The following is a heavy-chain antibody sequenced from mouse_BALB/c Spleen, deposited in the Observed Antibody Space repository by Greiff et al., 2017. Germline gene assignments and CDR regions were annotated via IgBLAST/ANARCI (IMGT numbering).Heavy chain of an antibody. J-gene: IGHJ2*01. CDR2: ISSGGGST. CDR1: GFAFSSYD. D-gene: IGHD1-2*01. V-gene: IGHV5-12-1*01. Sequence: EVQLVESGGGLVKPGGSLTLSCAASGFAFSSYDLSWVRQTPEKRLEWVAYISSGGGSTYYPDTVTGRFTISRDNAKNTLYLQMSSLKSEDTAMYYCARLFTTATYYFDYWGQGTTLTVSS. CDR3: ARLFTTATYYFDY.